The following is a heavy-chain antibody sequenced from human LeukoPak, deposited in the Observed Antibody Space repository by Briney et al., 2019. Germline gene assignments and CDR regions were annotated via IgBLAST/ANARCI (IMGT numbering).Heavy chain of an antibody. J-gene: IGHJ4*02. CDR3: AKGLLSGYIYYFDY. CDR1: GGTFSSYA. V-gene: IGHV1-69*05. Sequence: ASVKVSCKASGGTFSSYAISWVRQAPGQGLEWMGGIIPIFGTANYAQKFQGRVTITTDESTSTAYMELSSLRAEDTAVYYCAKGLLSGYIYYFDYWGQGTLVTVSS. CDR2: IIPIFGTA. D-gene: IGHD3-22*01.